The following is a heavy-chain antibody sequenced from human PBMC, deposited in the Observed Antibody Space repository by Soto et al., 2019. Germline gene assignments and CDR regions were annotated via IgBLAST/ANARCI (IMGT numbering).Heavy chain of an antibody. CDR2: IYHSGIT. CDR1: GGSISSGGYS. V-gene: IGHV4-30-2*01. Sequence: SETLSLTCAVSGGSISSGGYSWSWIRQPPGKGLEWIGYIYHSGITYYNPSLKSRVTISVDRSKNQFSLKLSSVTAADTAVYYCARVPDRWGQGTLVTVSS. D-gene: IGHD2-2*01. CDR3: ARVPDR. J-gene: IGHJ5*02.